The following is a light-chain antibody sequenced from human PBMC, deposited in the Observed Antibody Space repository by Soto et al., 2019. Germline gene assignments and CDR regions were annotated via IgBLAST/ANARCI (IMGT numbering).Light chain of an antibody. CDR2: EGS. CDR3: FSYAGSRV. Sequence: QSVLTQPASVSGSPGQSITISCTGTSSDVGSYNLVSWYQQHPGKAPKLMIYEGSKRPSGVSNRFSGSKSGNTASLTISGLQSEDEADYYCFSYAGSRVFGGGTKLTVL. CDR1: SSDVGSYNL. J-gene: IGLJ3*02. V-gene: IGLV2-23*01.